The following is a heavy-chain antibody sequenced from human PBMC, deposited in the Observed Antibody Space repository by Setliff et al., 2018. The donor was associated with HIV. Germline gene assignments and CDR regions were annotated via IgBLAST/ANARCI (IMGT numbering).Heavy chain of an antibody. CDR3: VKDRTYMAFDI. V-gene: IGHV3-21*05. CDR2: ISGNSGAV. CDR1: GFTFSSYS. D-gene: IGHD1-20*01. J-gene: IGHJ3*02. Sequence: GGSLRLSCAASGFTFSSYSMNWVRQAPGKGLEWVSFISGNSGAVTYADSVKGRFTVSRDNAKNSLYLQMNSLRAGDTAVYYCVKDRTYMAFDIWGQGTMVTVSS.